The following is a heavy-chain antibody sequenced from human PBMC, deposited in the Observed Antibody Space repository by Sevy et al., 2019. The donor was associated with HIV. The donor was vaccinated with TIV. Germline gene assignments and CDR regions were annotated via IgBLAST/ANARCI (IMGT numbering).Heavy chain of an antibody. Sequence: GGSLRLSCAASGFTFSSFAMSWVRQAPGKGLEWVSAISGSGSSTYYADSVEGRFTVSRDSSKNTLYLQMNSLRAEDTAVYYCAKDRAAGYFPYYFDYWGQRALVTVSS. CDR2: ISGSGSST. CDR3: AKDRAAGYFPYYFDY. J-gene: IGHJ4*02. V-gene: IGHV3-23*01. CDR1: GFTFSSFA. D-gene: IGHD3-22*01.